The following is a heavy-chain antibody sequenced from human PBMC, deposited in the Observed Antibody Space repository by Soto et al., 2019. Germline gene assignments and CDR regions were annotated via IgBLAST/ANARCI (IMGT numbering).Heavy chain of an antibody. J-gene: IGHJ5*02. CDR1: GFTFSTYE. V-gene: IGHV3-48*03. CDR3: VRVPPSGGGGDR. D-gene: IGHD6-19*01. Sequence: WGALRLSWASSGFTFSTYEMTCVRQAPGKGLEWVAYISIPGSTMFHADSVKGRFTISRDNANTSLYLKMNSLRVDDTGVYYCVRVPPSGGGGDRWGQRILV. CDR2: ISIPGSTM.